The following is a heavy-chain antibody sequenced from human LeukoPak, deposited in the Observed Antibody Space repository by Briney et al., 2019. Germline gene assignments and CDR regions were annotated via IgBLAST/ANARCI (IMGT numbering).Heavy chain of an antibody. Sequence: ASVKVSCKASGYTFTSYDINWVRQATGQGLEWMGWMNPNSGNTGYAQKFQGRVTMTRNTSISTAYMELSSLRSEDTAVYYCARASYYCSSTSCYVDWFDPWGQGTLGTVSS. CDR1: GYTFTSYD. J-gene: IGHJ5*02. CDR2: MNPNSGNT. D-gene: IGHD2-2*01. CDR3: ARASYYCSSTSCYVDWFDP. V-gene: IGHV1-8*01.